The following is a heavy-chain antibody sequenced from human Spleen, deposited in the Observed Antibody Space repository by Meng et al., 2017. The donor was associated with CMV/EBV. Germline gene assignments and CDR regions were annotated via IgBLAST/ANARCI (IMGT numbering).Heavy chain of an antibody. J-gene: IGHJ5*02. CDR3: ASLFCSNDTCYTERLAWFDP. V-gene: IGHV1-69*02. D-gene: IGHD2-2*02. Sequence: NYTVTWVRQAPGQGLEWRGKIIPIFGIVDYAQKFQGRIRFTADKSTSTAYMELSSLRSEDTAVYYCASLFCSNDTCYTERLAWFDPWGQGTLVTASS. CDR2: IIPIFGIV. CDR1: NYT.